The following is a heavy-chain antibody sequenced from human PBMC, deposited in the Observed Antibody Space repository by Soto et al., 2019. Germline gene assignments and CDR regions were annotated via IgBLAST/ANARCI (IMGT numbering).Heavy chain of an antibody. CDR2: IIPIFDTP. Sequence: SVKVSCKASGGTITNYAINWVRQAPGQGLEWMGGIIPIFDTPYYAQKFQGRVTITADKFANRAYMELNNLKSEDTAVYYCARGLRVRSSSSSGMDVWGQGTTVTVSS. J-gene: IGHJ6*02. V-gene: IGHV1-69*06. D-gene: IGHD6-6*01. CDR1: GGTITNYA. CDR3: ARGLRVRSSSSSGMDV.